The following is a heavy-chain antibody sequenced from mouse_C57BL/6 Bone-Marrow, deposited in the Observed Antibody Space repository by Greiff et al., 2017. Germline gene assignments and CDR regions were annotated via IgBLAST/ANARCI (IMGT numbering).Heavy chain of an antibody. V-gene: IGHV5-16*01. CDR1: GFTFSDYY. Sequence: EVMLVESEGGLVQPGSSMKLSCTASGFTFSDYYMAWVRQVPEKGLEWVANINYDGSSTYYLDSLKSRFIISRDNAKNILYLQMSSLKSEDTATXYCARDPITTVVARYWYFDVWGTGTTVTVSS. J-gene: IGHJ1*03. D-gene: IGHD1-1*01. CDR3: ARDPITTVVARYWYFDV. CDR2: INYDGSST.